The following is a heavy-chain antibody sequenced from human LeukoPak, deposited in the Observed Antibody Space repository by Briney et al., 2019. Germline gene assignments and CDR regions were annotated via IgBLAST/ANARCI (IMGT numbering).Heavy chain of an antibody. CDR2: ISGSGGST. J-gene: IGHJ4*02. D-gene: IGHD3-22*01. Sequence: GGSLRLSCAASGFTFSSYAMSWVRQAPGKGLEWVSAISGSGGSTYYADSVKGRFNLSRDNSKNTLYLQMNSLRAEDTAVYYCAKNGNYYDSSGYYYYWGQGTLVTVSS. CDR3: AKNGNYYDSSGYYYY. V-gene: IGHV3-23*01. CDR1: GFTFSSYA.